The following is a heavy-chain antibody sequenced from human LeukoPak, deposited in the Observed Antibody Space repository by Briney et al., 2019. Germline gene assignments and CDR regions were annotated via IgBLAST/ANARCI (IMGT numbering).Heavy chain of an antibody. J-gene: IGHJ4*02. CDR1: GGSISSGDYY. CDR3: ARGGWELPLHFDY. Sequence: ASETLSLTCTVSGGSISSGDYYWSWIRQPPGKGLEWIGYIYYSGSTYYNPSLKSRVTVSVDTSKNQFSLKLTSVTAADTAVYYCARGGWELPLHFDYWGQGTLVTVSS. CDR2: IYYSGST. D-gene: IGHD1-26*01. V-gene: IGHV4-30-4*01.